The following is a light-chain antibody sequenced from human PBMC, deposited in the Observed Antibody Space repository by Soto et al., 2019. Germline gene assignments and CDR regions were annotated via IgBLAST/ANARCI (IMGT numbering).Light chain of an antibody. Sequence: QSVLTQPPSASGTPGQRITISCSGGSSDIGSDTVNWYQQLPGTAPTLLIYSNNERLSGVPDRFSGSKSGTSASLAISGLQSEDEADYYCATWDDSLNGYVFGAGTKV. CDR2: SNN. CDR3: ATWDDSLNGYV. V-gene: IGLV1-44*01. CDR1: SSDIGSDT. J-gene: IGLJ1*01.